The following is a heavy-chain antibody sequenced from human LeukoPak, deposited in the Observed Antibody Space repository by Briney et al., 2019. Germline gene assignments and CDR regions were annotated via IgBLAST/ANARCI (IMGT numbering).Heavy chain of an antibody. CDR3: AKDTSNTYYYDSSGYLDY. CDR2: IKRDGSEK. CDR1: GFTFSTYW. Sequence: TGGSLRLSCAAPGFTFSTYWMTWVRQAPGKGLEWVANIKRDGSEKYYVDSVKGRFTISRDNAKNSLYLQMNSLRAEDTAVYYCAKDTSNTYYYDSSGYLDYWGQGTLVTVSS. V-gene: IGHV3-7*05. J-gene: IGHJ4*02. D-gene: IGHD3-22*01.